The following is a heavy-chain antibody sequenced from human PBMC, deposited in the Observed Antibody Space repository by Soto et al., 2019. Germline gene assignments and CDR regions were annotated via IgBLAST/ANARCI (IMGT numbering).Heavy chain of an antibody. J-gene: IGHJ4*02. CDR3: ARAGFSYGHLLF. CDR2: VFYSGAT. CDR1: GGPIKTGDYY. Sequence: QVQLKESGPGLVKPSETLSLTCNVSGGPIKTGDYYWNWIRQPPGKGLDWIGYVFYSGATNYSPSLTSRAAVSLDTSKNQSSLSLTSVTAADTAVYYCARAGFSYGHLLFWGQGIRVTVST. D-gene: IGHD3-10*01. V-gene: IGHV4-30-4*01.